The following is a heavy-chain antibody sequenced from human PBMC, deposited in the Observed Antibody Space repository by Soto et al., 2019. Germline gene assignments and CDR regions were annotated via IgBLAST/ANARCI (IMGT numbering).Heavy chain of an antibody. CDR2: IYWDDDK. CDR3: AHGYSSGWYFDY. J-gene: IGHJ4*02. Sequence: QITLKESGPTLVKPTQTLTLTCTFSGFSLSTSGVGVGWIRQPPGEALEWLALIYWDDDKRYSPSLKSRLTITKDTSKNQVVLTMTNMDPVDTATYYCAHGYSSGWYFDYWGQGTLVTVSS. D-gene: IGHD6-19*01. V-gene: IGHV2-5*02. CDR1: GFSLSTSGVG.